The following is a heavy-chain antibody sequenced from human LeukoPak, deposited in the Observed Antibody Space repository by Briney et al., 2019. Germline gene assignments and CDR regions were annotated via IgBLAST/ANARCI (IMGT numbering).Heavy chain of an antibody. D-gene: IGHD1-26*01. Sequence: PGGSLRLSCAASGFTFSSYSMNWVRQAPGNGLEWVSSISSSSSYIYYADSVKGRFTISRDNAKNSLYLQMNSLRAEDTAVYYCANDGAVRSYEGFDYWGQGTLVTVSS. J-gene: IGHJ4*02. CDR3: ANDGAVRSYEGFDY. CDR2: ISSSSSYI. V-gene: IGHV3-21*01. CDR1: GFTFSSYS.